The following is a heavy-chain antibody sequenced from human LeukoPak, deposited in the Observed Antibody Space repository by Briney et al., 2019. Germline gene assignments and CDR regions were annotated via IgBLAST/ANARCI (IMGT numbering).Heavy chain of an antibody. D-gene: IGHD5-18*01. J-gene: IGHJ3*02. CDR2: ISSSSSTI. CDR1: GGSISSSSYY. CDR3: ARALAPADTAMVIDAFDI. V-gene: IGHV3-48*04. Sequence: TSETLSLTCTVSGGSISSSSYYWGWVRQAPGKGLEWVSYISSSSSTIYYADSVKGRFTISRDNAKNSLYLQMNSLRAEDTAVYYCARALAPADTAMVIDAFDIWGQGTMVTVSS.